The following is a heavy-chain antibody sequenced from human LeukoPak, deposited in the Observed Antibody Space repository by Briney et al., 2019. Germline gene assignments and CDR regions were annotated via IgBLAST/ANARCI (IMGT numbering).Heavy chain of an antibody. CDR2: INHSGST. Sequence: SSETLSLTCAVYGGSFSGYYWSWIRQPPGKGLEWIGEINHSGSTNYNPSLKSRVTISVDTSKNQFSLKLSSVTAADTAVYYCARGSSYADLDYWGQGTLVTVSS. CDR1: GGSFSGYY. J-gene: IGHJ4*02. D-gene: IGHD4-17*01. V-gene: IGHV4-34*01. CDR3: ARGSSYADLDY.